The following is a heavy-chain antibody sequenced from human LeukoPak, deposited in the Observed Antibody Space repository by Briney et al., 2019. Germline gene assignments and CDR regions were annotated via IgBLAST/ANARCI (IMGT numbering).Heavy chain of an antibody. CDR1: GGSISSSSYY. CDR3: ARGDTAMVYFDY. J-gene: IGHJ4*02. CDR2: IYHSGST. Sequence: PSETLSLTCTVSGGSISSSSYYWGWIRQPPGKGLEWIGSIYHSGSTYYNPSLKSRVTISVDTSKNQFSLKLSSVTAADTAVYYCARGDTAMVYFDYWGQGTLVTVSS. V-gene: IGHV4-39*07. D-gene: IGHD5-18*01.